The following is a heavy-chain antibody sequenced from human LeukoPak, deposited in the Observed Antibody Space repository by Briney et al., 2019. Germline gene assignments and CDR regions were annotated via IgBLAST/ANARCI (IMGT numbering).Heavy chain of an antibody. D-gene: IGHD2-2*03. Sequence: SETLSLTCTVSGGSISSYYWSWIRQPPGKGLEWIGYIYYSGSTNYNPSLKSRVTISVDTSKNQFSLKLSSVTAADTAVYYCARDVGYCSSTSCHPSYNWFDPWGQGILVTVSS. CDR3: ARDVGYCSSTSCHPSYNWFDP. J-gene: IGHJ5*02. CDR1: GGSISSYY. V-gene: IGHV4-59*01. CDR2: IYYSGST.